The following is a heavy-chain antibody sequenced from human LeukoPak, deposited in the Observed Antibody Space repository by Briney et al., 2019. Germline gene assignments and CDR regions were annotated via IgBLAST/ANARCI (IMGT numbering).Heavy chain of an antibody. CDR3: ARGSKGWQLGWFDP. D-gene: IGHD6-6*01. J-gene: IGHJ5*02. Sequence: GASVKVSCKASGYTFTSYGISWVRQAPGQGLEWMGWISAYNGNTNYAQKLQGRVTMTTDTSTSTAYTELRSLRSDDTAVYYCARGSKGWQLGWFDPWGQGTLVTVSS. CDR1: GYTFTSYG. CDR2: ISAYNGNT. V-gene: IGHV1-18*01.